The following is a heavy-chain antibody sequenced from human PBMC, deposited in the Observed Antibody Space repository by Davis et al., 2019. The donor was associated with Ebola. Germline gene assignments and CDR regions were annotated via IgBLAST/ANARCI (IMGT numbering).Heavy chain of an antibody. J-gene: IGHJ6*02. V-gene: IGHV3-53*01. D-gene: IGHD3-3*01. CDR1: GFTVSSNY. CDR2: IYSGGST. CDR3: ASPSPSLGDFWSGYNYGMDV. Sequence: GGSLRLSCAASGFTVSSNYMSWVRQAPGKGLEWVSVIYSGGSTYYADSVKGRFTISRDNSKNTLYLQMNSLRAEDTAVYYCASPSPSLGDFWSGYNYGMDVWGQGTTVTVSS.